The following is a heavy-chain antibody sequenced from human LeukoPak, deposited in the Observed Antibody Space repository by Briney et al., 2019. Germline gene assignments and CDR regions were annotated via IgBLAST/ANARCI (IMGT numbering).Heavy chain of an antibody. V-gene: IGHV3-48*03. D-gene: IGHD4-17*01. CDR3: ARDLDGDYVNYMDV. CDR2: IASSGTIK. CDR1: GFPFSVYE. Sequence: GGSLRLSCVVSGFPFSVYEMNWVRQAPGKGLEWVSNIASSGTIKYYADSVKGRFSISRDNAKSSLYLQMNSLRVEDTAVYYCARDLDGDYVNYMDVWGKGTTVTVSS. J-gene: IGHJ6*03.